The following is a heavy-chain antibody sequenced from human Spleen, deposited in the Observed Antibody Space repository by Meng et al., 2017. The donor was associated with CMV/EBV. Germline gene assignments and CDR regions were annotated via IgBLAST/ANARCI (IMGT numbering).Heavy chain of an antibody. CDR2: ISDSGDSP. Sequence: GGPLRLSCTASGFTFKSYAMTWVRQAPGKGLEWISLISDSGDSPYYADSVKGRFIISRDNSKNMVYLQMKSLRADDTARYYCAKTLNGYGGEDSWGQGTLVTVSS. CDR3: AKTLNGYGGEDS. D-gene: IGHD5-18*01. CDR1: GFTFKSYA. V-gene: IGHV3-23*01. J-gene: IGHJ4*02.